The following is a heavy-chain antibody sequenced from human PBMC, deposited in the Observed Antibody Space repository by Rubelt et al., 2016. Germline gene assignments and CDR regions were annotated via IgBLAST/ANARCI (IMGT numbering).Heavy chain of an antibody. J-gene: IGHJ4*02. V-gene: IGHV1-69*01. CDR3: ATTGRSWD. D-gene: IGHD6-13*01. CDR1: GYTFTSYY. CDR2: IIPIFGTA. Sequence: QVQLVQSGAEVKKPGASVKVSCKASGYTFTSYYMHWVRQAPGQGLEWMGGIIPIFGTANYAQKFAVRVTITATESPSAAYMELSSLRSEDTAVYYCATTGRSWDWGQGTLVTVSS.